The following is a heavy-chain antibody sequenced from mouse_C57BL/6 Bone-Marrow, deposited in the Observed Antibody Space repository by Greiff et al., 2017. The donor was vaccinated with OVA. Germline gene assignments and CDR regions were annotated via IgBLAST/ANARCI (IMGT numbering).Heavy chain of an antibody. CDR3: ARGLITTVPYWYFDV. CDR2: IYPGGGYT. D-gene: IGHD1-1*01. Sequence: QVQLKQSGAELVRPGTSVKMSCKASGYTFTNYWIGWAKQRPGHGLEWIGDIYPGGGYTNYNEKFKGKATLTADKSSSTAYMQFSSLTSEDSAIYYCARGLITTVPYWYFDVWGTGTTVTVSS. CDR1: GYTFTNYW. J-gene: IGHJ1*03. V-gene: IGHV1-63*01.